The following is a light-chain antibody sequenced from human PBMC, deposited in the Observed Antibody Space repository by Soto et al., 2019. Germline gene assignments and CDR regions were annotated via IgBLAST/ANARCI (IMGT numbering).Light chain of an antibody. CDR3: QHYNSYSEA. V-gene: IGKV1-5*03. Sequence: DIQTAQSASSISASVEDRATITGRASQSIRSYLNWYQQKKGKAPKLLIYKASTLKSGVPSRFRGSGSRTEFTLALSRLPPDDVETYSCQHYNSYSEAFGQGTQVEIK. J-gene: IGKJ1*01. CDR1: QSIRSY. CDR2: KAS.